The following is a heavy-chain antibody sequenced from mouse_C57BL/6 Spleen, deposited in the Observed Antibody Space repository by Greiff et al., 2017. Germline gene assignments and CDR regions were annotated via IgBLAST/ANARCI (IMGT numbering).Heavy chain of an antibody. CDR1: GFTFSDYY. CDR2: INYNGSST. CDR3: AREGRYYAMDY. V-gene: IGHV5-16*01. Sequence: EVKLVEPEGGLVQPGSSMKLSCTASGFTFSDYYMAWVSQVPEKGLEWVANINYNGSSTYYLDYLKSRFIISRDNAKNILYLQMSSLKSEDTATDFCAREGRYYAMDYGGQGTLVTVS. J-gene: IGHJ4*01.